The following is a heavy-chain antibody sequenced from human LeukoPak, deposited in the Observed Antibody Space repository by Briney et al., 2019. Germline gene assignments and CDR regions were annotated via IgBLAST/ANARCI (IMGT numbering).Heavy chain of an antibody. V-gene: IGHV3-43*01. Sequence: GGSLRLSCAASGFPFSSHGMSWVRQAPGKGLEWVSLISWDGGSTYYADSVKGRFTISRDNSKNSLYLQMNSLRTEDTALYYCAKDIAGYSSSWYVGGIDYWGQGTLVTVSS. CDR3: AKDIAGYSSSWYVGGIDY. CDR1: GFPFSSHG. CDR2: ISWDGGST. D-gene: IGHD6-13*01. J-gene: IGHJ4*02.